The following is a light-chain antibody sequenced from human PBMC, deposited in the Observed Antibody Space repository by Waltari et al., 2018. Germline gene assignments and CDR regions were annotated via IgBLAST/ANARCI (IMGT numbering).Light chain of an antibody. J-gene: IGKJ1*01. CDR3: QNHERLPAM. CDR2: AAS. Sequence: ENWFTQSPGPPFLFSGERATPPCRASQSISRYLAWYQQKPGQAPRLLIYAASSRATGIPDRFSGSGSGTDFSLTISRLEPEDFAVYYCQNHERLPAMFGQGTKVEIK. CDR1: QSISRY. V-gene: IGKV3-20*01.